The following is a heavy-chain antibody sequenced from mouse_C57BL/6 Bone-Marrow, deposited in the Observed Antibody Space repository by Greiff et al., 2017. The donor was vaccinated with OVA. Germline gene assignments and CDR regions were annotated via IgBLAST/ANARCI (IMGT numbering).Heavy chain of an antibody. D-gene: IGHD2-3*01. J-gene: IGHJ3*01. CDR2: IDPETGGT. CDR1: GYTFTDYE. CDR3: TRRVYDGYYVAY. V-gene: IGHV1-15*01. Sequence: VQLVESGAELVRPGASVTLSCKASGYTFTDYEMHWVKQTPVHGLEWIGAIDPETGGTAYNQKFKGKAILTADKSSSTAYMELRSLTSEDSAVYYCTRRVYDGYYVAYWGQGTLVTVSA.